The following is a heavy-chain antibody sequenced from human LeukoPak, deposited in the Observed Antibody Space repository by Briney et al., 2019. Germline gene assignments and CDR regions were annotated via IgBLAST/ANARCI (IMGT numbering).Heavy chain of an antibody. V-gene: IGHV3-21*01. Sequence: GGSLRLSCAASGFTFSSYTMNWVRQAPGKGLEWVAPINNSSSYIYYADSVKGRFTISRDNAKNSLYLQMNSLRAEDTAVYYCARDAGGSIAVAGTGYWGQGTLVTVSS. D-gene: IGHD6-19*01. CDR2: INNSSSYI. J-gene: IGHJ4*02. CDR3: ARDAGGSIAVAGTGY. CDR1: GFTFSSYT.